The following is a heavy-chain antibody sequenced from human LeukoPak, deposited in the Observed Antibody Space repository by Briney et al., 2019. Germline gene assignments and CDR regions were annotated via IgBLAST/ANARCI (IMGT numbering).Heavy chain of an antibody. CDR2: IYRSRST. D-gene: IGHD1-26*01. Sequence: SETLSLTCTVSGYSISSGYYWGWIRQPPGKGLEWIGSIYRSRSTFYNPSLKSRVTISLSTSKNQFSLNLTSVTAADTAVYYCARVWAGAGANFHHWGQGTLVTVSS. CDR3: ARVWAGAGANFHH. J-gene: IGHJ1*01. V-gene: IGHV4-38-2*02. CDR1: GYSISSGYY.